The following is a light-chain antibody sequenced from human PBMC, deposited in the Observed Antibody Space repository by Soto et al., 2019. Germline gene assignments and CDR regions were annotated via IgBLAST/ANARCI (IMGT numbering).Light chain of an antibody. J-gene: IGKJ3*01. CDR3: QHYSNWPPT. CDR2: YAS. Sequence: EVVMTQSPATLSVSPGERPTLSGRASQIVPSNIAWYQQKPGQAPSLLISYASTRATGIPARFSGSGSGTEFTLTISSLQSEDFGVYYCQHYSNWPPTFGPGTKVEIK. CDR1: QIVPSN. V-gene: IGKV3-15*01.